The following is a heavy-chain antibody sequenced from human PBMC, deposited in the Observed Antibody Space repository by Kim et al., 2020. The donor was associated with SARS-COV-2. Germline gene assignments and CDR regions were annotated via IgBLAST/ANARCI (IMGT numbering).Heavy chain of an antibody. V-gene: IGHV3-23*01. J-gene: IGHJ4*02. Sequence: CYASSGQGRFTISRDNSKNKVYLLMNSLRAEDTALYFCAKDPSGGAYFDYWGQGTLVTVSS. D-gene: IGHD2-8*02. CDR3: AKDPSGGAYFDY.